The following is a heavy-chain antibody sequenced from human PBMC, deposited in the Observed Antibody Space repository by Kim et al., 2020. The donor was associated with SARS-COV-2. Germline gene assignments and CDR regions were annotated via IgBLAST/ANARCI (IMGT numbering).Heavy chain of an antibody. D-gene: IGHD3-16*02. CDR1: GYTFTNNA. Sequence: ASVKVSCKASGYTFTNNAISWVGQAPGQGLEGRGGINTETGKPTSAQTFTRRFVFSVDTSVTTPYLQISSLEAEDTALYYCARVIWGTYRYTDYWGQGTLGTVSS. CDR3: ARVIWGTYRYTDY. V-gene: IGHV7-4-1*02. J-gene: IGHJ4*02. CDR2: INTETGKP.